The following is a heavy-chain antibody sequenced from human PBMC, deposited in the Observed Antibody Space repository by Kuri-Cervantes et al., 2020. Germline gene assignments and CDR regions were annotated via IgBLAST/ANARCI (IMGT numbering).Heavy chain of an antibody. CDR2: IWYDGSNK. V-gene: IGHV3-33*01. CDR1: GFTFSSYG. J-gene: IGHJ4*02. CDR3: ARVGVIVDFGY. Sequence: GGSLRLSCAASGFTFSSYGMHWVRQAPGKGLEWVAVIWYDGSNKYYADSVKGRFTISRDNSKNTLYLQMNSLRAEDTAVYCCARVGVIVDFGYWGQGTLVTVSS. D-gene: IGHD2-21*01.